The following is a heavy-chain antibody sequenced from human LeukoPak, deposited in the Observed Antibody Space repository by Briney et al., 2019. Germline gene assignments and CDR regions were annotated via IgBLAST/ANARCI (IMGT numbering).Heavy chain of an antibody. V-gene: IGHV3-30*09. Sequence: PWGSLRLSCAASGFTFSSYTFYWFRQAPGKGLEWVASVSVEGIGRYFPGSVEGRFAISRDDSKKSVFLQMSNVRPEDTALYFCATVTKVDFDYWGQGTLVTVSS. CDR1: GFTFSSYT. CDR2: VSVEGIGR. D-gene: IGHD4-11*01. J-gene: IGHJ4*02. CDR3: ATVTKVDFDY.